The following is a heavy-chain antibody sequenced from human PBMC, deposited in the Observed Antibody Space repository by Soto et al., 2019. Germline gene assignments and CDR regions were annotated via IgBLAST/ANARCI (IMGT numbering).Heavy chain of an antibody. CDR1: GGSISSGGYS. Sequence: PSETLSLTCAVSGGSISSGGYSWSWIRQPPGKGLEWIGYIYHSGSTYYNPSLKSRVTISVDRSKNQFSLKLSSVTAADTAVYYCARGSSVGYCTNGVCYTEGNWVDPWGQGTLVTISS. CDR3: ARGSSVGYCTNGVCYTEGNWVDP. D-gene: IGHD2-8*01. V-gene: IGHV4-30-2*01. J-gene: IGHJ5*02. CDR2: IYHSGST.